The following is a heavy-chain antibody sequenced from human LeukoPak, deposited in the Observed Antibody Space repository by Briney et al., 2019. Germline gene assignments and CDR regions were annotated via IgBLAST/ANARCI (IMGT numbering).Heavy chain of an antibody. CDR3: TRVTDYGSATNYFDS. CDR2: ISWEGQTT. Sequence: GGSLRLSCAASGFTFDDYAMHWVRQAPGKGLEWVALISWEGQTTYYADSVRARFTISRDNSKDSLYLQMNSLRTEDTAFYYCTRVTDYGSATNYFDSWGQGTLVSVSS. V-gene: IGHV3-43*01. CDR1: GFTFDDYA. J-gene: IGHJ4*02. D-gene: IGHD3-10*01.